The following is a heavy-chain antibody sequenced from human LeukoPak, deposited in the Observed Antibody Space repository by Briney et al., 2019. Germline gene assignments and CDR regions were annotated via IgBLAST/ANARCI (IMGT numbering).Heavy chain of an antibody. V-gene: IGHV6-1*01. J-gene: IGHJ3*02. CDR2: TYYRSKWYN. D-gene: IGHD3-22*01. Sequence: SQTLSLTCAISGESVSSNSAAWNWIRQSPSRGLEWRGRTYYRSKWYNDYAVSVKSRITINPDTSKNQFSLQLNSVTPEDTAVYYCARGERQYYDSSGYSGNAFDIWGQGAMVTVSS. CDR1: GESVSSNSAA. CDR3: ARGERQYYDSSGYSGNAFDI.